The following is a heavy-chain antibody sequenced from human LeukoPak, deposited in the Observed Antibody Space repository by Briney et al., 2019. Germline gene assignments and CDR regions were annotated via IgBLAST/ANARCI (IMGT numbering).Heavy chain of an antibody. CDR1: GGSISSSNW. J-gene: IGHJ4*02. CDR2: IYHSGST. CDR3: ATLPYSSGWYGGYGVDY. V-gene: IGHV4-4*02. D-gene: IGHD6-19*01. Sequence: PSGTLSLTCAVSGGSISSSNWWSWVRQPPGKGLEWIGKIYHSGSTNYNPSLKSRVTISVDKSKNQFSLKLTSVTAADTAVYYCATLPYSSGWYGGYGVDYWGQGTLVTVSS.